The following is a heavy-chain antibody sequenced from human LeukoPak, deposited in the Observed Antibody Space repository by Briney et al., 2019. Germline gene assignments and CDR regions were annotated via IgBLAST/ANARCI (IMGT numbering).Heavy chain of an antibody. J-gene: IGHJ4*02. CDR1: GYTFTGYY. V-gene: IGHV1-2*02. CDR3: ARANALYCSSTSCLFDY. CDR2: INPNSGGT. D-gene: IGHD2-2*01. Sequence: AASVKVSCKASGYTFTGYYMHWVRQAPGQGLEWMAWINPNSGGTYYAQNFHDRITMTRVTSISTAYMELSRLRSDDTAIYYCARANALYCSSTSCLFDYWGQGTLVTVSS.